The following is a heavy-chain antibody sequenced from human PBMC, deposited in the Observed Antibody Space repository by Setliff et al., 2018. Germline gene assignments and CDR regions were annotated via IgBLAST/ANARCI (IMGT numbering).Heavy chain of an antibody. CDR2: IYHSGST. J-gene: IGHJ6*02. Sequence: SETLSLTCAIYGQSFSDYYWSWVRQPPGKGLEWIGEIYHSGSTNYNPSLKSRVTISVDTSKNQFSLKLSSVTAADTAVYYCARERGLGYCSSTSCRYYYYGMDVWGQGTTVTVSS. D-gene: IGHD2-2*01. CDR3: ARERGLGYCSSTSCRYYYYGMDV. V-gene: IGHV4-34*01. CDR1: GQSFSDYY.